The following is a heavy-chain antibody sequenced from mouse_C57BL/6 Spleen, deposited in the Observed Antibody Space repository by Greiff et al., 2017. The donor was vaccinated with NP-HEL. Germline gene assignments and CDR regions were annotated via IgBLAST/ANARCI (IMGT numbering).Heavy chain of an antibody. CDR3: ARQGGTGTLETWFAY. Sequence: EVKLMESGGGLVQPGGSLKLSCAASGFTFSDYYMYWVRQTPEKRLEWVAYISNGGGSTYYPDTVKGRFTISRDNAKNTLYLQMSRLKSEDTAMYYCARQGGTGTLETWFAYWGQGTLVTVSA. J-gene: IGHJ3*01. CDR1: GFTFSDYY. V-gene: IGHV5-12*01. CDR2: ISNGGGST. D-gene: IGHD4-1*01.